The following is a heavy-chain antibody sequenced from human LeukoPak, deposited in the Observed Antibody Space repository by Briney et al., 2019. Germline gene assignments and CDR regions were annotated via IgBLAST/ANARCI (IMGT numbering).Heavy chain of an antibody. CDR3: ARYCSGGSCSSYYYYGMDV. V-gene: IGHV3-7*03. CDR1: GFTFSSYW. D-gene: IGHD2-15*01. Sequence: GGSLRLSCAASGFTFSSYWMSWVRQAPGKGLEWVANIKQDGSEEYYVDSVKGRFTISRDNAKNSLYLQMNSLRAEDTAVYYCARYCSGGSCSSYYYYGMDVWGKGTTVTVSS. J-gene: IGHJ6*04. CDR2: IKQDGSEE.